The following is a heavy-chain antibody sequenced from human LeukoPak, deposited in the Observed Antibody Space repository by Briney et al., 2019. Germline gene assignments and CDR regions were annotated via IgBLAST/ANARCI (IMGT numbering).Heavy chain of an antibody. CDR2: ISAYNGNT. V-gene: IGHV1-18*01. Sequence: ASVKVSCKASGYTFTSYGISWVRQAPGQGLEWMGWISAYNGNTNYAQKLQGRVTMTTDTSTSTAYMELRSLRSDDTAVYYCAREVYDILTGYSPHYYYGMDVWGQGTTVTVSS. CDR3: AREVYDILTGYSPHYYYGMDV. CDR1: GYTFTSYG. J-gene: IGHJ6*02. D-gene: IGHD3-9*01.